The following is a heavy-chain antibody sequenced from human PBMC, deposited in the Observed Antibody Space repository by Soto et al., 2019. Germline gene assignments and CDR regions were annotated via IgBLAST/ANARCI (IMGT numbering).Heavy chain of an antibody. J-gene: IGHJ4*02. Sequence: EVQLLESGGGLVQPGGSLRLSCAASGFTFSSYAMSWVRQAPGKGLEWVSAISGSGGSTYYADSVKGRFTISRDNSKNTLYLQMNSLRAEDTAVYYCVKDLSRSWFFDYWGQGTLVTVSS. CDR1: GFTFSSYA. D-gene: IGHD6-13*01. CDR3: VKDLSRSWFFDY. CDR2: ISGSGGST. V-gene: IGHV3-23*01.